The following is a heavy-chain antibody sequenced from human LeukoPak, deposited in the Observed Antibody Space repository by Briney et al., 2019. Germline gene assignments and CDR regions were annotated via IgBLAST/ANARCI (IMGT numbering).Heavy chain of an antibody. V-gene: IGHV1-2*02. CDR3: AREYQYYYDSSGYSYFDHLDY. J-gene: IGHJ4*02. D-gene: IGHD3-22*01. CDR1: GYTFTGYY. CDR2: INPSSGGT. Sequence: ASVKVSCKVSGYTFTGYYMHWVRQAPGQGLEWMGWINPSSGGTNYAQKFQGRVTMTRDTSISTAYMELSRLRSDDTAVYYCAREYQYYYDSSGYSYFDHLDYWGQGTLVTVSS.